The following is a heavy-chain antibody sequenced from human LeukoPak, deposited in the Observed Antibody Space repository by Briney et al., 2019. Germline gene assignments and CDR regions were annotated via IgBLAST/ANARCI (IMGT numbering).Heavy chain of an antibody. CDR3: ARDSGLINWSSEY. J-gene: IGHJ4*02. CDR1: GFTFSNYA. V-gene: IGHV3-30*04. D-gene: IGHD1-1*01. Sequence: GGSLRLSCAASGFTFSNYAMNWVRQAPGKGLDWVAVISYDGSNEFYADSVKGRFTISRDNSKNTMYLQMNSLRTEDTAVYYCARDSGLINWSSEYSGQGTLVSDSS. CDR2: ISYDGSNE.